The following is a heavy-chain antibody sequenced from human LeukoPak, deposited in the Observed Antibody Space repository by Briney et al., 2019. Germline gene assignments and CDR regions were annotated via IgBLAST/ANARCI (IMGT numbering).Heavy chain of an antibody. CDR2: IYYSGST. J-gene: IGHJ3*02. D-gene: IGHD3/OR15-3a*01. V-gene: IGHV4-59*01. Sequence: SETLPLTCTVSGCSISSYYWSCIRQPPGRGLEWIGYIYYSGSTKYKPSLKSRVTISVDTSKNQFSLKLSSVAAADTAVYYCARGGFLDAFDICGQGTMVTVSS. CDR3: ARGGFLDAFDI. CDR1: GCSISSYY.